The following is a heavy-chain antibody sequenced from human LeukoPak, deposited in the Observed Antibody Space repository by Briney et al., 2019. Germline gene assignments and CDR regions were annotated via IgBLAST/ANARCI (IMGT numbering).Heavy chain of an antibody. J-gene: IGHJ4*02. CDR3: AREGRDGYSEFDY. Sequence: ASVKVSCKASGYTFSSYAMHWVRQAPGQRLEWMEWINAGNGNTKYSQKFQGRVTISRDTSASTAYMELSSLRSEDTAVYYCAREGRDGYSEFDYWGQGTLVTVSS. CDR1: GYTFSSYA. CDR2: INAGNGNT. V-gene: IGHV1-3*01. D-gene: IGHD5-24*01.